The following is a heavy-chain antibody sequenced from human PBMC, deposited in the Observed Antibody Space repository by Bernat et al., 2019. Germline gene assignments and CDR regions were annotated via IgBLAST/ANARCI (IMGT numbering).Heavy chain of an antibody. Sequence: QVQLQESGPGLVKPSEPLSLTCIVSGVSISSYDWSWIRQPPGKGLEWIGYNYNTGSAYYNPSLKSRVTISMDTSKNQFSLKLTSVTAADTAMYYCARRHSSGRFDCWGQGTLVSVSS. D-gene: IGHD3-22*01. J-gene: IGHJ4*02. CDR2: NYNTGSA. CDR3: ARRHSSGRFDC. V-gene: IGHV4-59*08. CDR1: GVSISSYD.